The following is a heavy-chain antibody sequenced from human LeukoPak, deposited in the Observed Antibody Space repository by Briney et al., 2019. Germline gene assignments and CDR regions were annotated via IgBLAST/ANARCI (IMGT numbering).Heavy chain of an antibody. J-gene: IGHJ3*02. CDR1: GGTFSSYA. Sequence: SVKVSCKASGGTFSSYAIRWVRQAPGQGLEWMGRIIPILGIANYAQKFQGRVTITADKSTSTAYMELSSLRSEDTAVYYCARTLVYYDSSGYYSFGAFDIWGQGTMVTVSS. V-gene: IGHV1-69*04. D-gene: IGHD3-22*01. CDR2: IIPILGIA. CDR3: ARTLVYYDSSGYYSFGAFDI.